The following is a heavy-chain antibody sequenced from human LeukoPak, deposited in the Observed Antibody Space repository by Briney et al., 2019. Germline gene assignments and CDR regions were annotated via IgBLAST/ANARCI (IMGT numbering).Heavy chain of an antibody. Sequence: SGTLSLTCTVSGASFSDSTYYWAWIRQPPGKGLEWIGSIYFSEAKYNPSLKSRITMSGDTSKNQFSLKLSSVTAADTAVYYCASPSKLVISRGGFDIWGQGTMVTVSA. V-gene: IGHV4-39*01. CDR2: IYFSEA. D-gene: IGHD3-22*01. CDR3: ASPSKLVISRGGFDI. CDR1: GASFSDSTYY. J-gene: IGHJ3*02.